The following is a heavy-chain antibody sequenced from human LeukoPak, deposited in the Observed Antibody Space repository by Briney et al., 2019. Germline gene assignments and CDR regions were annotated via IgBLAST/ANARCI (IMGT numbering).Heavy chain of an antibody. CDR3: ARSNAETTVTKRPYYYYMDV. Sequence: RASVKVSCKASGYTFTSYDINWVRQATGQGLEWMGWMNPNSGNTGYAQKFQGRVTMTRNTSISTAYMELSSLRSEDTAVYYCARSNAETTVTKRPYYYYMDVWGKGTTVTISS. D-gene: IGHD4-17*01. CDR1: GYTFTSYD. CDR2: MNPNSGNT. J-gene: IGHJ6*03. V-gene: IGHV1-8*01.